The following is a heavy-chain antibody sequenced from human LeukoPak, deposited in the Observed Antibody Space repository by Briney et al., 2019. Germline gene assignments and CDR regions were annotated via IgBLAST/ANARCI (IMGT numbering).Heavy chain of an antibody. D-gene: IGHD3-9*01. CDR3: ARSPSYYDILTGYYNPASFDY. V-gene: IGHV4-4*02. CDR2: IDHSGST. CDR1: GGSIINSNW. J-gene: IGHJ4*02. Sequence: SGTLSLTCAVSGGSIINSNWWSWVRQPPGQGLEWIGEIDHSGSTSYNPSLKSRVTISVDTSKNQFSLKLSSVTAADTAVYYCARSPSYYDILTGYYNPASFDYWGQGTLVTVSS.